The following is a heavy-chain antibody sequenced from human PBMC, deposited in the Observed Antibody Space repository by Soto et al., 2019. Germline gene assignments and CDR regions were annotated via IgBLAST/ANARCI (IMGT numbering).Heavy chain of an antibody. D-gene: IGHD3-16*01. V-gene: IGHV1-69*14. CDR3: AILGLDVDS. Sequence: QVQLVQSGAEVQKPGSSVNVSCKASGDTPSTYAISWVRQAPGQGLDWMGGLIPILGTPTYAQRFQGKITISADTSTRTTYMELNSVTSDDTAMFYCAILGLDVDSWGQGTLVIVSS. CDR1: GDTPSTYA. CDR2: LIPILGTP. J-gene: IGHJ4*02.